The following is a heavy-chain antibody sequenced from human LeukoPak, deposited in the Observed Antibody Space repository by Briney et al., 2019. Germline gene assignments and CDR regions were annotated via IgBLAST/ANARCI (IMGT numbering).Heavy chain of an antibody. CDR1: GFTFSSYE. Sequence: PGGSLRLSCAASGFTFSSYEMNWVRQAPGKGLEWVSYIGSSGSFIYYADSVKGRFTISRDNAKNSLYLQMNSLRAEDTALYYCSRDLGTGRPHDFWGQGTLVTVSS. J-gene: IGHJ4*02. V-gene: IGHV3-48*03. CDR3: SRDLGTGRPHDF. CDR2: IGSSGSFI. D-gene: IGHD3/OR15-3a*01.